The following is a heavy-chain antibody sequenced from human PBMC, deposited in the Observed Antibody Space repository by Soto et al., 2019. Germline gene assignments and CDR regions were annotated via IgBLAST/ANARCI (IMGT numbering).Heavy chain of an antibody. CDR1: GDTFTDYY. D-gene: IGHD2-21*02. CDR2: VNPSGGHT. V-gene: IGHV1-46*01. J-gene: IGHJ4*02. CDR3: ARGGHVVVVTAALDY. Sequence: QVQLMQSGAEVKKPGASVKVSCKASGDTFTDYYIHWVRQAPGQGLEWMGTVNPSGGHTTYAQHVLGRVTMTRDSSTSTLCMELTSLPSDDTAVYYCARGGHVVVVTAALDYWGQGTLVTVSS.